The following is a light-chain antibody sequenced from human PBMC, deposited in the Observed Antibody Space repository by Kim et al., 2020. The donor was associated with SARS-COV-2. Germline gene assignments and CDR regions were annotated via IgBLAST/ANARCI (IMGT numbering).Light chain of an antibody. CDR2: GAS. Sequence: EIMMTQSPATLSVYPGERVTLSCRASQSVSSNLAWYQQKPGQAPRLLIYGASTRATGIPARFSGSGSGTEFTLTISSLQSEDFAVYYCQQYNNWPPWTFGQGTKVDIK. CDR3: QQYNNWPPWT. V-gene: IGKV3-15*01. J-gene: IGKJ1*01. CDR1: QSVSSN.